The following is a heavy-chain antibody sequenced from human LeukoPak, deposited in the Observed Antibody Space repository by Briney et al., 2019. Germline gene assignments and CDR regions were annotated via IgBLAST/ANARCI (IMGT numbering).Heavy chain of an antibody. CDR3: AVSGTMVRGVIPPVDY. CDR2: IYSGGST. Sequence: GGSLRLSCAASGFTVSSNYMSWVRQAPGKGLEWASVIYSGGSTYYADSVKGRFTISRDNSKNTLYLQMNSLRAEDTAVYYCAVSGTMVRGVIPPVDYWGQGTLVTVSS. CDR1: GFTVSSNY. J-gene: IGHJ4*02. V-gene: IGHV3-66*01. D-gene: IGHD3-10*01.